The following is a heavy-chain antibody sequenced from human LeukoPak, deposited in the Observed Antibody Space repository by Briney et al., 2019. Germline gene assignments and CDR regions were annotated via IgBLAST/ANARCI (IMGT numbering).Heavy chain of an antibody. V-gene: IGHV1-18*01. CDR2: ISAYNGNT. CDR3: ARDRHYGSEVFDY. D-gene: IGHD3-10*01. Sequence: ASVKVSCXASGYTFTSYGISWVREAPGQGLAWMVWISAYNGNTNYAQKLQGRVTMTTDTSTSTAYMELRSLRSDDTAAYYCARDRHYGSEVFDYWGQGTLVTVSS. J-gene: IGHJ4*02. CDR1: GYTFTSYG.